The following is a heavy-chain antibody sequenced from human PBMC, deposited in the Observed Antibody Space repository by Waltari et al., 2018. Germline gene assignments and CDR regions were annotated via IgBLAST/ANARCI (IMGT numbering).Heavy chain of an antibody. CDR1: GFTFTGYS. V-gene: IGHV3-48*01. D-gene: IGHD3-22*01. J-gene: IGHJ4*02. CDR3: ARATGYYDGVLDY. Sequence: EVQLVESGGGLVHPGGSLRLSCAASGFTFTGYSFTWVRQAPGKGLEWVSFISSRNSPIYYADSVKGRFTISRDNAKNSLYLQMNGLRAEDTAVYYCARATGYYDGVLDYWGQGTLVTVSS. CDR2: ISSRNSPI.